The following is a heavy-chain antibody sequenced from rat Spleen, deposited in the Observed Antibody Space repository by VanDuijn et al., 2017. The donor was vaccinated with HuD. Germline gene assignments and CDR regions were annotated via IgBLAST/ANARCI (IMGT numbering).Heavy chain of an antibody. V-gene: IGHV5-29*01. D-gene: IGHD4-2*01. Sequence: EVQLVDSGGDSVQPGRSMKLSCAASGFTFSNYDMAWVRQAPTKGLEWVATISYDGRRTYYRDSVKGRFTISRDNAKSILYLQMDSLRSEDTATYYCASRTGNWFAYWGQGTLVTVSS. CDR1: GFTFSNYD. J-gene: IGHJ3*01. CDR3: ASRTGNWFAY. CDR2: ISYDGRRT.